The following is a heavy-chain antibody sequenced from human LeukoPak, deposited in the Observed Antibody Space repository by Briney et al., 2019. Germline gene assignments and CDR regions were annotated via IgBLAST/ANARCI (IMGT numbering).Heavy chain of an antibody. Sequence: RPSETLSLTCTVSGYSISSGYYWGWIRQPPGKGLEWIGSIYHSGSTYYNPSLKSRVTISLDTSKNQFSLKLSSVTAADTAVYYCARGGVVVAAYIDYWGQGTLVTVSS. CDR1: GYSISSGYY. CDR3: ARGGVVVAAYIDY. J-gene: IGHJ4*02. D-gene: IGHD2-15*01. V-gene: IGHV4-38-2*02. CDR2: IYHSGST.